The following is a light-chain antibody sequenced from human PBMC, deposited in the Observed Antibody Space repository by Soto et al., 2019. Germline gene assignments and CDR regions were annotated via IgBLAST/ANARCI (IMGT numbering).Light chain of an antibody. CDR1: QSVDSY. CDR2: DVS. Sequence: EIVLTQPPATLSLSPGERATLSCRASQSVDSYLTWYQQKPGQAPRLLIYDVSKRATGIPVRFSGSGSGTDFTLTISSLEPEDVAIYYCQQRRNWPLTFGGGTKVEIK. J-gene: IGKJ4*01. CDR3: QQRRNWPLT. V-gene: IGKV3-11*01.